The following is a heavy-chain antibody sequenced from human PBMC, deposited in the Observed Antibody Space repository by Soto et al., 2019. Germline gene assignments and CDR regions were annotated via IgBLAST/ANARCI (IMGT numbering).Heavy chain of an antibody. CDR2: IHYSGTT. CDR1: VGSMRNYF. V-gene: IGHV4-59*01. CDR3: AAGEASSRNLAPYYLDF. J-gene: IGHJ4*02. D-gene: IGHD6-13*01. Sequence: SETLSPTCTVPVGSMRNYFWTWIRQPPGKGLEWIGYIHYSGTTSFFPSYNPSLRSRVTISEDTSKSQFSLKLLSVTTADTAVYFCAAGEASSRNLAPYYLDFWGQGTLVTVSS.